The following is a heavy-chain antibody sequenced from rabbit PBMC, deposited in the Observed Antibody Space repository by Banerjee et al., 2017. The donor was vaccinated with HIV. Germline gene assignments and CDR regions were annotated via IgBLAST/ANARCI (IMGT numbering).Heavy chain of an antibody. CDR2: IYPAYGAT. CDR1: GFDFSSNA. Sequence: QEQLVESGGGLVQPEGSLTLTCTASGFDFSSNAMCWVRQAPGKGLEWIGCIYPAYGATDYASWVNGRFTISLDNAQNTVFLQMTSLTAADTATYFCARGLVAGVLDLWDPGTLVTVS. J-gene: IGHJ4*01. CDR3: ARGLVAGVLDL. D-gene: IGHD3-3*01. V-gene: IGHV1S47*01.